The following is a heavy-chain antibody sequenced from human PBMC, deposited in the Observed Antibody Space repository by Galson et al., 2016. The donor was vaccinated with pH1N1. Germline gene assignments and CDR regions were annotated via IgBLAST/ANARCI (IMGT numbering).Heavy chain of an antibody. V-gene: IGHV1-2*06. CDR1: GYRFRAYY. J-gene: IGHJ4*01. D-gene: IGHD6-13*01. CDR3: ARVEGGAAAGTTD. Sequence: SVKVSCKASGYRFRAYYVHWVRQAPGHGLEWIGRVDPKTGGTKYGQKFQGRVTMPSDTAITTGYMGLTRLKSDDTAPDYCARVEGGAAAGTTDWGQGTLFTVSS. CDR2: VDPKTGGT.